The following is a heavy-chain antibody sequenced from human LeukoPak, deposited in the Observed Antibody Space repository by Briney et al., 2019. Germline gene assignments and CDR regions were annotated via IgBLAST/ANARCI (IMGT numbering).Heavy chain of an antibody. D-gene: IGHD3-16*01. CDR3: AKGAEIDL. J-gene: IGHJ5*02. CDR2: VTGPGDTT. CDR1: GFTFTNYA. Sequence: HPGGSLRLSCATSGFTFTNYAMNWIRQAPGKGLEWVSAVTGPGDTTYYADSVKGRFFMSREDSKTTVYLQMNSLRAEDTAIYYCAKGAEIDLRGQGTLVTVSS. V-gene: IGHV3-23*01.